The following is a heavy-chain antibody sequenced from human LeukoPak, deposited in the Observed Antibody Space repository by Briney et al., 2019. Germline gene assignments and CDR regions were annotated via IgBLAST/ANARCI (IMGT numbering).Heavy chain of an antibody. CDR2: IYPGDSDT. J-gene: IGHJ4*02. V-gene: IGHV5-51*01. CDR3: ARGWGYDIFPPGY. CDR1: GSRFTSYW. Sequence: GASLKISCKGSGSRFTSYWIGWVRQMPGKGLEWMGIIYPGDSDTRYSPSFQGQVTISADKSISTAYLQWSSLKASDTAMYYCARGWGYDIFPPGYWGQGTLVTVSS. D-gene: IGHD3-9*01.